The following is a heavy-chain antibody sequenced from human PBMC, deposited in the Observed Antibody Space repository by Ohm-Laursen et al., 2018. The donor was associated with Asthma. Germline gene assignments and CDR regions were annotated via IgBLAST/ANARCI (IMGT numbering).Heavy chain of an antibody. CDR2: IYYSGST. CDR1: GGSVSSGSYY. V-gene: IGHV4-30-4*08. J-gene: IGHJ4*02. Sequence: SQTLSLTCTVSGGSVSSGSYYWSWIRQPPGKGLEWIGYIYYSGSTYYNPSLKSRVTISVDTSKNQFSLKLSSVTAADTAVYYCARDDCSGGSCLRFDYWGQGTLITVSS. D-gene: IGHD2-15*01. CDR3: ARDDCSGGSCLRFDY.